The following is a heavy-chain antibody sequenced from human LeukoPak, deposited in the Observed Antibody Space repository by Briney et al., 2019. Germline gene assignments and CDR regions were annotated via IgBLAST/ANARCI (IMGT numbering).Heavy chain of an antibody. J-gene: IGHJ4*02. CDR2: INSDGTST. D-gene: IGHD2-8*02. V-gene: IGHV3-74*01. Sequence: GGSLRLSCAASGFTFSSYWMHWVRQAPGKGLVWVSRINSDGTSTSYADSVKGRFSISRDNSKNTLYLQMNSLRAEDTAVYYCAKSAGGYVFDYWGQGTLVTVSS. CDR1: GFTFSSYW. CDR3: AKSAGGYVFDY.